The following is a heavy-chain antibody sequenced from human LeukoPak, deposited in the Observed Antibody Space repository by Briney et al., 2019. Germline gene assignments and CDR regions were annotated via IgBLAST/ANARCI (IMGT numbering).Heavy chain of an antibody. V-gene: IGHV4-4*07. J-gene: IGHJ6*03. CDR2: VYSSGST. CDR3: ARNGVTAGARNYYYYMDV. CDR1: GGSISSYY. D-gene: IGHD2-21*02. Sequence: KPSETLSLTCTVSGGSISSYYWSWIRQPAGSRLEWIGRVYSSGSTNYNPYLKSRVTMSVDTSKNQFSLKLSSVTAADTALYYCARNGVTAGARNYYYYMDVWGKGTTVTVSS.